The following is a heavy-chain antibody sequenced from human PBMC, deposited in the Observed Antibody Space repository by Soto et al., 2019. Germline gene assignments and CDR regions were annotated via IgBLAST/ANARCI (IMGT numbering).Heavy chain of an antibody. CDR2: ISYDGSTK. D-gene: IGHD6-19*01. CDR3: ATDSGWYLSD. J-gene: IGHJ4*02. V-gene: IGHV3-30*03. Sequence: GGSLRLSCAASGFTFSTYGMHWVRQAPGKGLEWLALISYDGSTKYYADSVKGRFTISRDSSKNTLYLQMNSLRTEDTAVYYCATDSGWYLSDWGQGTMVTVYS. CDR1: GFTFSTYG.